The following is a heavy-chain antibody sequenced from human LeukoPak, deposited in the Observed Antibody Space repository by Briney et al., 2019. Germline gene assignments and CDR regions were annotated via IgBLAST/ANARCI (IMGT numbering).Heavy chain of an antibody. CDR2: IYPSD. V-gene: IGHV5-51*01. J-gene: IGHJ3*02. D-gene: IGHD3-3*01. CDR3: ARRTGRSGYGI. CDR1: GFSVTSNH. Sequence: GGSLRLSCAASGFSVTSNHMNWVRQAPGKGLEWMGIIYPSDYSPSFEGQVTISVDKAISTAYLQWSSLKGSDTAMYYCARRTGRSGYGIWGQGTMVTVSS.